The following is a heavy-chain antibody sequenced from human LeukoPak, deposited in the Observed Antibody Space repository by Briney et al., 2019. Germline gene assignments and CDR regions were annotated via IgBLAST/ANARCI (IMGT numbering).Heavy chain of an antibody. D-gene: IGHD6-6*01. CDR2: INHSGST. CDR3: ARVWAALVRRYFDS. Sequence: ASETLSLTCAVYGGSFSGYYWSWIRQPPGKGLEWIGEINHSGSTNYNPSLKSRVTISVDTSKNQFSLKLSSVTAADTAVYYCARVWAALVRRYFDSWGQGTLVTVSS. J-gene: IGHJ4*02. CDR1: GGSFSGYY. V-gene: IGHV4-34*01.